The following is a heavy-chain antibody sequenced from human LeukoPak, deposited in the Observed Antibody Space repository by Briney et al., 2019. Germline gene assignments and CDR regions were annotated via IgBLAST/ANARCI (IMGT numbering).Heavy chain of an antibody. CDR1: GFTFSSYA. Sequence: GGSLRLSCAASGFTFSSYAMSWVRQAPGKGLEWVSAVSGSGGSTYYADSVKGRFTISRDNSKNTLYLQMNSLRAEDTAVYYCAKDPPQLVAAQTPPGDYWGQGTLVTVSS. CDR3: AKDPPQLVAAQTPPGDY. J-gene: IGHJ4*02. CDR2: VSGSGGST. V-gene: IGHV3-23*01. D-gene: IGHD2-15*01.